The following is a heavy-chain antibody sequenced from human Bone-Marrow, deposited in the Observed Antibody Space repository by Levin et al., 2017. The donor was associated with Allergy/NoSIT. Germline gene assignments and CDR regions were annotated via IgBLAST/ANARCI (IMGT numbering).Heavy chain of an antibody. CDR3: ARREKWIEPWNDAFDF. CDR1: GFVFPDYS. Sequence: GGSLRLSCTTSGFVFPDYSLSWFRQAPGKGLEWVGLITSKTYGGTTEYAASVKDRFVISRDDSKDIAYLQMNSLKSEDTALYYCARREKWIEPWNDAFDFWGQGTMVTVSS. J-gene: IGHJ3*01. V-gene: IGHV3-49*03. CDR2: ITSKTYGGTT. D-gene: IGHD5-18*01.